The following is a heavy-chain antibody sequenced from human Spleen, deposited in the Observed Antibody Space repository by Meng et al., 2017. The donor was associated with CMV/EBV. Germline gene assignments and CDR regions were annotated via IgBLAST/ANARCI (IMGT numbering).Heavy chain of an antibody. V-gene: IGHV1-46*01. CDR3: ARVGNIRGGITIFGVGYLDY. Sequence: ASVKVSCKTSGYTFTGYYMHWARQAPGQGLEWMGIINPSGGSTNYAQNFQGRVTMTRDTSTSTVYMELSSLRSEDTAVYYCARVGNIRGGITIFGVGYLDYWGRGTLVTVSS. D-gene: IGHD3-3*01. CDR2: INPSGGST. J-gene: IGHJ4*02. CDR1: GYTFTGYY.